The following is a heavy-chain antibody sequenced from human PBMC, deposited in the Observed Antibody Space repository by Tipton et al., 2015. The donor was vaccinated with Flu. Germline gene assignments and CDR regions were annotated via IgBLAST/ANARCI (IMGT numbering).Heavy chain of an antibody. CDR1: GFTFSSFA. Sequence: SLRLSCAASGFTFSSFAMNWVRQAPGKGLEWLSYISSRGGTIYYADSVKGRFTVSRDNAKKSLYLQMNSLRAEDTAVYYCARDLTGPFDFWGQGTLVTVSS. CDR2: ISSRGGTI. V-gene: IGHV3-48*03. CDR3: ARDLTGPFDF. D-gene: IGHD2-8*02. J-gene: IGHJ4*02.